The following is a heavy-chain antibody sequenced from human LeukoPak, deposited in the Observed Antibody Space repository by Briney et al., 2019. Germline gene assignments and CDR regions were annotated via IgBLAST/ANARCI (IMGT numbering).Heavy chain of an antibody. D-gene: IGHD1-26*01. Sequence: GGSLRRSCAASGFPFSRYWLSWVRQAPGKGLEWVANIKQDGSEKYYVDSVKGRFTISRDNAKNSLYLQMNSLRVEDTAVYYCARGWELDPWGQGTLVTVSS. CDR2: IKQDGSEK. CDR1: GFPFSRYW. J-gene: IGHJ5*02. V-gene: IGHV3-7*05. CDR3: ARGWELDP.